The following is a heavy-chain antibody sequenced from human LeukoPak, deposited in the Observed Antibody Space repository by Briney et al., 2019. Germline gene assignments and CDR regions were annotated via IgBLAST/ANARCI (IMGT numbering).Heavy chain of an antibody. Sequence: ASVKVSCKASRYTFTGYQMHRVRQAPGQGLEWMGRINPNGGGTNYAQKFQGRVTMTRDTSVSTAYMELSRLTSDDTAIYYCALLLWFGEFPSDNWGQGTLVTVSS. CDR3: ALLLWFGEFPSDN. CDR2: INPNGGGT. V-gene: IGHV1-2*06. CDR1: RYTFTGYQ. D-gene: IGHD3-10*01. J-gene: IGHJ4*02.